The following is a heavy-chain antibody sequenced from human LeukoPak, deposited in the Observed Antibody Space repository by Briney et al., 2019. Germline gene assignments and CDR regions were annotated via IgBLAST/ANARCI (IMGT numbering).Heavy chain of an antibody. V-gene: IGHV4-34*01. CDR2: INHSGST. Sequence: MASETLSLTCAVYGGSFSGYYWSWIRQPPGKGLEWIGEINHSGSTNYNPSLKSRVTISVDTSKNQFSLKLSSVTPEDTAVYYCARGPGALLHWGQGILVTVSS. CDR3: ARGPGALLH. D-gene: IGHD3-10*01. CDR1: GGSFSGYY. J-gene: IGHJ4*02.